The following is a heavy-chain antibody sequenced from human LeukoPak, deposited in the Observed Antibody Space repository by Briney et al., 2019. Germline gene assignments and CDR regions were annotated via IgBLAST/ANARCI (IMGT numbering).Heavy chain of an antibody. CDR2: IRYDGSNK. CDR1: GFTFSSYG. V-gene: IGHV3-30*02. D-gene: IGHD3-10*01. J-gene: IGHJ4*02. Sequence: GGSLRLSCAASGFTFSSYGMHWVRQAPGKGLEWVAFIRYDGSNKYYADSVKGRFTISRDNSKNTLYLQMNSLRAEDTAVYYCAKDPGAHYYGSGSYRRGSYFDYWGQGILVTVSS. CDR3: AKDPGAHYYGSGSYRRGSYFDY.